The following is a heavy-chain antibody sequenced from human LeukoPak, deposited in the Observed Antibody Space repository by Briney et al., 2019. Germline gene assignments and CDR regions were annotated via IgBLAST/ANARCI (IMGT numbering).Heavy chain of an antibody. CDR3: ARDLRDFWSGYSRYYMDV. D-gene: IGHD3-3*01. J-gene: IGHJ6*03. CDR1: GGSFSGYY. Sequence: SETLSLTCAVYGGSFSGYYWSWIRQPPGKGLEWIGYIYYSGSTNYNPSLKSRVTISVDTSKNQFSLKLSSVTAADTAVYYCARDLRDFWSGYSRYYMDVWGKGTTVTVSS. V-gene: IGHV4-59*01. CDR2: IYYSGST.